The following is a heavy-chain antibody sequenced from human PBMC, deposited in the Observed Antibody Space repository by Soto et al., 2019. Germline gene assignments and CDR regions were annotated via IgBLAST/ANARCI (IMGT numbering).Heavy chain of an antibody. CDR1: GGSISSGDYY. Sequence: SETLSLTCTVSGGSISSGDYYWSWIRQPPGKGLEWIGEINHSGSTNYNPSLKSRVTISVDTSKNQFSLKLSSVTAADTAVYYCASFYGDYYFDYWGQGTLVTVSS. V-gene: IGHV4-39*07. J-gene: IGHJ4*02. CDR2: INHSGST. CDR3: ASFYGDYYFDY. D-gene: IGHD4-17*01.